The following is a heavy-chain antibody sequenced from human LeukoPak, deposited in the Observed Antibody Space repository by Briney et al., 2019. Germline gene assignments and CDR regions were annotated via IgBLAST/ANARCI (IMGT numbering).Heavy chain of an antibody. CDR1: GYTFTGYY. Sequence: ASVKVSCKASGYTFTGYYMHRVRQATGQGLEWMGWMNPDSGNTGYAQMFQGRVTMTRNTSISTAYMELNSLKSEDTAVYYCARGNHYNSPFDPWGQGTLVTVSS. D-gene: IGHD5-24*01. J-gene: IGHJ5*02. CDR3: ARGNHYNSPFDP. CDR2: MNPDSGNT. V-gene: IGHV1-8*02.